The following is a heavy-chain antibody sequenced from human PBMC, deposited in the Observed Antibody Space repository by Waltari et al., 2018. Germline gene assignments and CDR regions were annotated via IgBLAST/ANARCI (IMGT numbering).Heavy chain of an antibody. D-gene: IGHD6-19*01. V-gene: IGHV1-2*02. CDR3: ARVVYSSGWYGG. CDR2: INPNSGGT. J-gene: IGHJ4*02. Sequence: QRQRVQSGAGVSKPGASVKLFCKASGYTLAVYSTRSVRPAPRQGRGWRGWINPNSGGTNYAQNCQGSVNMTRDTSISTADMELSRLRSDDTAVYYCARVVYSSGWYGGWGQGTLVTVSS. CDR1: GYTLAVYS.